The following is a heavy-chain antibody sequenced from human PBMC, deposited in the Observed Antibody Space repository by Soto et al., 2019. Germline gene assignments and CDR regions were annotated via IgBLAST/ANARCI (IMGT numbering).Heavy chain of an antibody. J-gene: IGHJ6*04. Sequence: GGSLRLSCAASGFTFSNAWMNWVRQAPGKGLEWVGRIKSKTDGGTTDYAAPVKGRFTISRDDSKNTLYLQMNSLKTEDTAVYYCTTGVFCYFDWLLSYYYGMDVWGKGTTGTVSS. CDR1: GFTFSNAW. CDR3: TTGVFCYFDWLLSYYYGMDV. CDR2: IKSKTDGGTT. D-gene: IGHD3-9*01. V-gene: IGHV3-15*07.